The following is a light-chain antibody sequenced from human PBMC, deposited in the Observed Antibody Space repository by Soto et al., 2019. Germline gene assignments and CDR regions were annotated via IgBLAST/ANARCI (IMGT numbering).Light chain of an antibody. CDR1: QSVSRY. V-gene: IGKV3-11*01. CDR2: DAS. CDR3: QQRSNWPPLT. J-gene: IGKJ4*01. Sequence: EIVLTQSPATLSLSPGERATLSCRASQSVSRYLAWYQQNPGQAPRLLIYDASNRATGIPARFSGSGSGTDFALTISSLEPEDVAVYYCQQRSNWPPLTFGGGTKVDIK.